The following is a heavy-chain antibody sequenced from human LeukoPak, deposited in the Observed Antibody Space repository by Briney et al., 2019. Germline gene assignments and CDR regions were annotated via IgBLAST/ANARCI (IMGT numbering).Heavy chain of an antibody. D-gene: IGHD3-22*01. Sequence: ASETLSLTCTVSGGSISSYYWTWIRQPPGKGLGLEWIGYIYYSGGTNYNPSLKSRVTISIDTSKNQVSLKLSSVTAADTAVYYCARDRSYDSSGYYNFDYWGQGTLVTVSS. CDR2: IYYSGGT. CDR1: GGSISSYY. CDR3: ARDRSYDSSGYYNFDY. V-gene: IGHV4-59*12. J-gene: IGHJ4*02.